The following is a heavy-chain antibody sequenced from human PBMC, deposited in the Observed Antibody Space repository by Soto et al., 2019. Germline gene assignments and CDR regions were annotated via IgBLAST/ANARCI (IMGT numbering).Heavy chain of an antibody. CDR2: IYYSGST. V-gene: IGHV4-39*01. D-gene: IGHD3-22*01. Sequence: SETLSLTCSVSGGSISSSSYYWGWIRQPPGKGLEWIGSIYYSGSTYYNPSLKSRVTISVDTSKNQFSLKLSSVTAADTAVYYCARRGYYYDSSGYPSVWYWGQGTLVTVSS. J-gene: IGHJ4*02. CDR1: GGSISSSSYY. CDR3: ARRGYYYDSSGYPSVWY.